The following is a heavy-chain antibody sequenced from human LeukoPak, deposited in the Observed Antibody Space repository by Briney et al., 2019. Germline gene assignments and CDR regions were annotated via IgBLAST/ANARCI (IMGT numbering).Heavy chain of an antibody. J-gene: IGHJ6*02. Sequence: GGSLRLSCAASGFTYSSYAMSWVRQAPGKGLEWVSAISGSGSSTYYAEPVKGRFTISRDNSKNTLYLQMNSLRAEDTAVYYCAKDKGWGYSAYDCYGMDVWGQGTTVTVSS. D-gene: IGHD1-26*01. CDR3: AKDKGWGYSAYDCYGMDV. CDR2: ISGSGSST. CDR1: GFTYSSYA. V-gene: IGHV3-23*01.